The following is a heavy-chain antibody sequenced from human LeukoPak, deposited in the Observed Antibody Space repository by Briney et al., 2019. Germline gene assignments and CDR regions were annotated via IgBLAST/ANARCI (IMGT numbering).Heavy chain of an antibody. V-gene: IGHV3-66*01. CDR3: AKEFNPTVTKYYFDY. D-gene: IGHD4-17*01. J-gene: IGHJ4*02. CDR2: IYSDGSP. CDR1: GFTVSSNY. Sequence: PGGSLRLSCAASGFTVSSNYMTWVRQAPGKGLEWVSVIYSDGSPYYADSVKGRFTISRDNSKNTLYLQMNSLRAEDTAVYYCAKEFNPTVTKYYFDYWGQGTLVTVSS.